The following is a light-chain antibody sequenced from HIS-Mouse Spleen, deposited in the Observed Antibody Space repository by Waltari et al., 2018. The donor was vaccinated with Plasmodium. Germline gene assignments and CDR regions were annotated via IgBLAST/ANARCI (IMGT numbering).Light chain of an antibody. CDR1: QGISSY. V-gene: IGKV1-9*01. Sequence: DIQLTQSPSFLSASVGDRVTIPCRASQGISSYLAWYQQKPGKAPKLLIYAASTLQSGVPSRFSSSGSGTEFTLTISSLQPEEFATYYCQQLNSYPLTFGGGTKVEIK. CDR3: QQLNSYPLT. CDR2: AAS. J-gene: IGKJ4*01.